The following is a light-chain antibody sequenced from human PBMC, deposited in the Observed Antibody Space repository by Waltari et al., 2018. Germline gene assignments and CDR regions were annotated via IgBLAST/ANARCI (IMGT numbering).Light chain of an antibody. CDR2: AAS. Sequence: DIQMTQSPSSLSASVGDRVTITCRARQDISSYLAWFQQKPGKAPKSLISAASSLQSGVPSRFSGSGSGTDFTLTISSVQPEDCATYYCQHYSNYPFTFGPGTKVDIK. CDR1: QDISSY. V-gene: IGKV1-16*01. CDR3: QHYSNYPFT. J-gene: IGKJ3*01.